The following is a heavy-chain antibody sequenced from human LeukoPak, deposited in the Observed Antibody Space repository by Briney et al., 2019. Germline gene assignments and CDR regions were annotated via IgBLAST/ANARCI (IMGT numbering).Heavy chain of an antibody. CDR2: ISSSSSYI. J-gene: IGHJ6*03. D-gene: IGHD6-6*01. CDR1: GFTFSSYS. CDR3: ARVRSPRQARYSSSYYYYYMDV. V-gene: IGHV3-21*01. Sequence: GGSLRLSCAASGFTFSSYSMNWVRQAPGKGVEWVSSISSSSSYIYYADSVKGRFTISRDNAKNSLYLQMNSLRAEDTAVYYCARVRSPRQARYSSSYYYYYMDVWGKGTTVTVSS.